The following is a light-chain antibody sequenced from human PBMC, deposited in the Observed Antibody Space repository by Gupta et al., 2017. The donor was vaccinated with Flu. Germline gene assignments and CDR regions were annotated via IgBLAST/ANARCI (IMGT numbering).Light chain of an antibody. Sequence: DIQMTQSPSSLSVSVGDRVTITCRASQSITSYLNWYQQKPGKVPQLLVSAASRLQSGVPSRFSGSGSGTDFTLTISSLQPEDFATYYCQHSDSTPWTFGQGTKVEIK. CDR2: AAS. J-gene: IGKJ1*01. CDR3: QHSDSTPWT. CDR1: QSITSY. V-gene: IGKV1-39*01.